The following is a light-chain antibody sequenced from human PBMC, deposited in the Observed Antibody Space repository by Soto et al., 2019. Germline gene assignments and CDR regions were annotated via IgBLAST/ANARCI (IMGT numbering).Light chain of an antibody. V-gene: IGKV1-39*01. CDR2: ATS. CDR3: HHSHELPRT. Sequence: PCSMSKSRGDVVNITSRASQTIDSYLNWYQQKPGKAPNLLIYATSTLETGVPSRIRGSGSGTDFTLPISRLQRADRAPYYCHHSHELPRTFRQGTKV. CDR1: QTIDSY. J-gene: IGKJ1*01.